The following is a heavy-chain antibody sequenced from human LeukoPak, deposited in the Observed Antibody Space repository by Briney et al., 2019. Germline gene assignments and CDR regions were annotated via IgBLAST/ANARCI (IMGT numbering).Heavy chain of an antibody. Sequence: SETLSLTCTVSGGSISSSSYYWGWIRQPPGKGLEWIGSIYYSGSTYYNPSLESRVTISVDTSKNQFSLKLSSVTAADTAVYYCARIKEYYYYMDVWGKGTTVTVSS. J-gene: IGHJ6*03. CDR2: IYYSGST. V-gene: IGHV4-39*07. CDR3: ARIKEYYYYMDV. CDR1: GGSISSSSYY.